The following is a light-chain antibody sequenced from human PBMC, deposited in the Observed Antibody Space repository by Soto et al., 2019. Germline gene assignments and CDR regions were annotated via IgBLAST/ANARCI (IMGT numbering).Light chain of an antibody. J-gene: IGKJ1*01. V-gene: IGKV1-5*01. CDR2: DAS. CDR3: QQYSSYWT. Sequence: DIQMTQSPSTLSASVGDGVTITCRASQSLSGLLAWYQQKPGKAPKLLIYDASSLESGVPSRFSGSGSGTEFTLTISSLQPDDFATYFCQQYSSYWTFGQGTKVEIK. CDR1: QSLSGL.